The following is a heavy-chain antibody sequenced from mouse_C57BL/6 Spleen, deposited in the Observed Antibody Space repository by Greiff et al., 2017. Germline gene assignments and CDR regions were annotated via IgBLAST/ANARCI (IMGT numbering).Heavy chain of an antibody. CDR3: AKKAIYYDYDEYYYAMDY. D-gene: IGHD2-4*01. J-gene: IGHJ4*01. Sequence: VHLVESGPGLVQPSQSLSITCTVSGFSLTSYGVHWVRQSPGKGLEWLGVIWRGGSTDYNAAFMSRLSITKDNSKSQVFFKMNSLQADDTAIYYCAKKAIYYDYDEYYYAMDYWGQGTSVTVSS. CDR1: GFSLTSYG. CDR2: IWRGGST. V-gene: IGHV2-5*01.